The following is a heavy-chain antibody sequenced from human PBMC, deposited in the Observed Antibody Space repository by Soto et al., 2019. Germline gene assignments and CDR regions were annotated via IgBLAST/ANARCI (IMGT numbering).Heavy chain of an antibody. D-gene: IGHD3-3*01. CDR1: GDSVSSNSAA. V-gene: IGHV6-1*01. CDR2: TYYRSKWYN. J-gene: IGHJ3*01. CDR3: AREYDFWSGYYLYGSGFFSF. Sequence: PSQTLSLTCAISGDSVSSNSAAWNWIRQSPSRSLEWLGRTYYRSKWYNDYAVSVKSRITINPDTSKNQFSLQLNSVTPEDTAVYYCAREYDFWSGYYLYGSGFFSFWGQGTMVTVSS.